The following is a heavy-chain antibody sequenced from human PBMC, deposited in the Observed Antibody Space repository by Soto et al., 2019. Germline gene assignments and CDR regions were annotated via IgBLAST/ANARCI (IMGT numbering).Heavy chain of an antibody. CDR3: ARVLDPLNVALDY. CDR2: ISSSSSYI. CDR1: GFTFSSYS. D-gene: IGHD1-1*01. Sequence: PGWSLRLSCAASGFTFSSYSMNWVRQAPGKGLEWVSSISSSSSYIYYADSVKGRFTISRDNAKNSLYLQMNSLRAEDTAVYYCARVLDPLNVALDYWGQGTLVTVSS. J-gene: IGHJ4*02. V-gene: IGHV3-21*01.